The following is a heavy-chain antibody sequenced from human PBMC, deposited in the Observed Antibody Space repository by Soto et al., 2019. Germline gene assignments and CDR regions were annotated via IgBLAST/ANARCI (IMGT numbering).Heavy chain of an antibody. D-gene: IGHD1-26*01. V-gene: IGHV4-39*01. J-gene: IGHJ4*02. Sequence: QLQLQESGPGLVKPSETLSLTCTVSGGSISSSSYYWGWIRQPPGKGLEWIGSIYYSGSTYYNPSLKSRVTISVDTSKNQFSLKLSSVTAADTAVYYCARYFRGLLSPFDYWGQGTLVTVSS. CDR3: ARYFRGLLSPFDY. CDR1: GGSISSSSYY. CDR2: IYYSGST.